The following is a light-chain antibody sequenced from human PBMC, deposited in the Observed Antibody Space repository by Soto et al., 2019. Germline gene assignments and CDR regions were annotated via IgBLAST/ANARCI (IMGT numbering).Light chain of an antibody. CDR1: PSILHSNGYND. J-gene: IGKJ1*01. CDR2: LGS. V-gene: IGKV2-28*01. Sequence: DIVMTKSPLSRPVTPGEPASISCRSSPSILHSNGYNDLDWYLQKPGKSPQLLIYLGSNRASGVCDRFSGSGKETDVILNISRFEAEDGGIYYCMQDLQTRLTVGKETKVEI. CDR3: MQDLQTRLT.